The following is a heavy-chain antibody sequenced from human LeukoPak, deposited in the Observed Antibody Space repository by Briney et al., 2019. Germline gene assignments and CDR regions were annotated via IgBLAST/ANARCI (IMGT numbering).Heavy chain of an antibody. J-gene: IGHJ4*02. V-gene: IGHV4-38-2*02. CDR1: GYSISSGYY. CDR3: ARDAMVRGVTY. CDR2: IYHSGST. D-gene: IGHD3-10*01. Sequence: PSETLSLTCTVSGYSISSGYYWGWIRQPPGKGLEWIGSIYHSGSTYYNPSLKSRVTISVDTSKNQFSLKLSSVTAADTAVYYCARDAMVRGVTYWGQGTLVTVSS.